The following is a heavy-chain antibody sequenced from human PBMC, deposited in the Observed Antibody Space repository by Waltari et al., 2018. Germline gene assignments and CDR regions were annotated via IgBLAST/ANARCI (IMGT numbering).Heavy chain of an antibody. CDR2: IVPILGPT. V-gene: IGHV1-69*09. J-gene: IGHJ2*01. CDR3: AREGLTGYSTSSYWYFDL. Sequence: QVQLVQSGAEVKKPGASVKVSCKASGYTFTSYDINWVRQATGQGLEWMGRIVPILGPTNYAQKFQGRLTITADKSTSTAYMELSSLRSEDTAVYYCAREGLTGYSTSSYWYFDLWGRGTLVTVSS. D-gene: IGHD3-9*01. CDR1: GYTFTSYD.